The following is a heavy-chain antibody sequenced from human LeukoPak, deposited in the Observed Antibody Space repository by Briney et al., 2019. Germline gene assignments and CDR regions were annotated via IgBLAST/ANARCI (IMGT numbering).Heavy chain of an antibody. CDR2: IWYVGSNK. V-gene: IGHV3-33*06. J-gene: IGHJ6*02. CDR1: GFTFSSYG. Sequence: GRSLRLSCAASGFTFSSYGMHWVRQAPGKGLEWVALIWYVGSNKCYADSVKGRFTISRDNPKNTLSLQMNSLRAEDTAVYYCTKEKAYGYFFVGMDVWGQGTTVTVSS. CDR3: TKEKAYGYFFVGMDV. D-gene: IGHD5-18*01.